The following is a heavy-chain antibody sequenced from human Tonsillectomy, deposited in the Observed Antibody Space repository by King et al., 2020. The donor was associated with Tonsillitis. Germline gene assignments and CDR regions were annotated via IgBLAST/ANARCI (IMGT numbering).Heavy chain of an antibody. CDR2: IRSKASGGTT. Sequence: VQLVESGGGVVQPGRSLRLSCTASGFTFGDYAISCFRQAPGKGLEWGGFIRSKASGGTTEYAASVKGRFTISRDDSKSIAYLQMNSLKTEDTAVYYCTRELDLTFYFDYWGQGTLVTVSS. V-gene: IGHV3-49*03. D-gene: IGHD3-16*01. CDR1: GFTFGDYA. CDR3: TRELDLTFYFDY. J-gene: IGHJ4*02.